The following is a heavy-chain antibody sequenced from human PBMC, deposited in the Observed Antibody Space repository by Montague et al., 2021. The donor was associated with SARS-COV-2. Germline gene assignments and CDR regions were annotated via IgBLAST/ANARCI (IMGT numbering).Heavy chain of an antibody. CDR3: ARVPYSGTYWSGDY. V-gene: IGHV4-39*07. CDR1: GGSISSTSYY. Sequence: SETLSLTCTVSGGSISSTSYYWVWVRQPPGKGLDWIGSLYHSGSSYYNPSLRSRVTVATDTSKNQFSLNLSSVTAAATAVYYCARVPYSGTYWSGDYWGQGTLVTVSS. CDR2: LYHSGSS. J-gene: IGHJ4*02. D-gene: IGHD1-26*01.